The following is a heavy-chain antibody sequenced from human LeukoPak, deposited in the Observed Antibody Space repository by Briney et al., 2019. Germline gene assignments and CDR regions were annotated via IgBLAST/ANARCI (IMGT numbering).Heavy chain of an antibody. CDR2: TSKAGSDS. D-gene: IGHD6-25*01. J-gene: IGHJ4*02. V-gene: IGHV3-74*01. CDR1: GFRFSYYL. CDR3: ARGGYSGSYCRFS. Sequence: GGSLRLSCAASGFRFSYYLMQGVREGPGKGAEELSRTSKAGSDSLYAVAGKCRFTASRDNAKNTVYLQVTNVRPDDTAVYFCARGGYSGSYCRFSWGQGTLVTVAS.